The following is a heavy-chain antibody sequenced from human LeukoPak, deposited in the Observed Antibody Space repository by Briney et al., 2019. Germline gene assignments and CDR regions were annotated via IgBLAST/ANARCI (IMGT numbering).Heavy chain of an antibody. J-gene: IGHJ3*02. CDR3: AKDYGSGSYRADAFGI. Sequence: GRSLRLSCVPSGFPFSRYGMHWVRQAPGKGLEWVAVISYDGTNKYYADSVNGRFTISRDNSKNTLYLQMNSLRAEDTAVYYCAKDYGSGSYRADAFGIWGQGTMVTVSS. CDR2: ISYDGTNK. V-gene: IGHV3-30*18. CDR1: GFPFSRYG. D-gene: IGHD3-10*01.